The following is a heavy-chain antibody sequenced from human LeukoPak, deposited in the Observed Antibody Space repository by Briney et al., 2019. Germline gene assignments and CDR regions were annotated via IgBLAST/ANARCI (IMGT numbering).Heavy chain of an antibody. Sequence: SETLSLTCTVSGDSIRSSSYFWGWIRQPPGKGLEWIGSFYYSGSTYYNASLKNRVTISVDTSRNEFSLKLRSVTAADTALYYCARENGYRYDYWGQGTLVTVSS. CDR3: ARENGYRYDY. D-gene: IGHD5-18*01. CDR2: FYYSGST. CDR1: GDSIRSSSYF. J-gene: IGHJ4*02. V-gene: IGHV4-39*07.